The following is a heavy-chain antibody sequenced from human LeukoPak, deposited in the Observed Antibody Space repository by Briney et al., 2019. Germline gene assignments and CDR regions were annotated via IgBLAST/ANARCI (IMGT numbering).Heavy chain of an antibody. CDR2: IYPGDSDT. CDR1: GYSFTSYW. D-gene: IGHD5-12*01. CDR3: ARLYSGYETYNWFDP. V-gene: IGHV5-51*01. J-gene: IGHJ5*02. Sequence: GESLKISCKGSGYSFTSYWIGWVRQMPGKGLEWMGIIYPGDSDTRYSPSFQGQVTISADKSISTAYLQWSSLKASDTAMYYCARLYSGYETYNWFDPWGQGTLVTVSS.